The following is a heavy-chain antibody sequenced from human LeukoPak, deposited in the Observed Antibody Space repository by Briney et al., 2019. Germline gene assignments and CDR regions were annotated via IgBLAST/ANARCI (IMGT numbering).Heavy chain of an antibody. CDR2: ISAYNGNT. V-gene: IGHV1-18*01. Sequence: ASVKVSCKASGYTFTSYGISWVRQAPGQGLEWMGWISAYNGNTNYAQKLQGRVTMTTDTSTSTAYMELRSLRSDDTAVYYCARGAYYYGSGSYYKDTPEYMDVWGQGTTVTVSS. CDR3: ARGAYYYGSGSYYKDTPEYMDV. CDR1: GYTFTSYG. J-gene: IGHJ6*02. D-gene: IGHD3-10*01.